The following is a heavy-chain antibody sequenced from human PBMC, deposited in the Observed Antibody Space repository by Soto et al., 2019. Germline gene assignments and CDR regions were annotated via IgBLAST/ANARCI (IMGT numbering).Heavy chain of an antibody. V-gene: IGHV3-30*04. J-gene: IGHJ6*02. CDR2: ISFDGKNI. D-gene: IGHD3-10*02. CDR3: ARRDFYCRGRNCFSGDYAMDV. CDR1: GFTFSIYA. Sequence: QVQLVESGGGVVQPGSSLRLSCTASGFTFSIYAMHWVRQAPGKGLEWVSIISFDGKNIDYARSVRGRFTISRDNSQNTRYLQKDSLRTEDTAVDDWARRDFYCRGRNCFSGDYAMDVWGQGTTVTVSS.